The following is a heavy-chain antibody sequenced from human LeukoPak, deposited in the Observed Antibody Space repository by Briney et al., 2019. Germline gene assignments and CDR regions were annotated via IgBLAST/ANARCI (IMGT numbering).Heavy chain of an antibody. J-gene: IGHJ4*02. D-gene: IGHD3-22*01. CDR2: IYSGGST. Sequence: GGSLRLSCAASGFTVSSNYMSWVRQAPGQGLEWVSVIYSGGSTYYADSVKGRFTISRDSSKNTLYLQMNSLRAEDTAVYYCARAPPYYYDSSGYPDYWGQGTLVTVSS. CDR3: ARAPPYYYDSSGYPDY. CDR1: GFTVSSNY. V-gene: IGHV3-66*01.